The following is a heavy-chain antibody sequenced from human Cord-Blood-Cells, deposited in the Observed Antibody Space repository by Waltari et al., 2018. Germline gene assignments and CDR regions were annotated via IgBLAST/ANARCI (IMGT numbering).Heavy chain of an antibody. Sequence: QLQLQESGTGLVKPSETLSLTCTVSGGSISSSSYYWGWIRQPPGKGLEWIGSIYYSGSTYYNPSLKSRVTISVDTSKNQFSLKLSSVTAADTAVYYCARYSSSWYNAFDIWGQGTMVTVSS. CDR1: GGSISSSSYY. V-gene: IGHV4-39*01. CDR2: IYYSGST. D-gene: IGHD6-13*01. J-gene: IGHJ3*02. CDR3: ARYSSSWYNAFDI.